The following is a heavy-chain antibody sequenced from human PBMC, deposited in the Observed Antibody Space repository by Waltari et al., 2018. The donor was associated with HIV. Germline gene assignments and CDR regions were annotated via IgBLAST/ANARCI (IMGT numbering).Heavy chain of an antibody. Sequence: EVQLVESGGGLVQPGGSLRLSCAASGFTFSSYWLSWVRQAPGKGLEWVANIKQDGSEKYYVDSVKGRFTISRDNAKNSLYLQMNSLRAEDTAVYYCARAVTLLYYDINPSFDYWGQGTLVTVSS. J-gene: IGHJ4*02. CDR3: ARAVTLLYYDINPSFDY. CDR2: IKQDGSEK. V-gene: IGHV3-7*01. CDR1: GFTFSSYW. D-gene: IGHD3-9*01.